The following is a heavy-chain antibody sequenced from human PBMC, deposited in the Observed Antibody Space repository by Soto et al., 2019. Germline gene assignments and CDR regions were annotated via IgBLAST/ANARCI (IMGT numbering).Heavy chain of an antibody. V-gene: IGHV3-15*07. J-gene: IGHJ4*02. CDR1: GLSFSNAW. D-gene: IGHD1-1*01. Sequence: PGGSLRLSCAASGLSFSNAWMNWVRQAPGKGLEWVGHIKGKADGGTTDYAAPLKGRFTISRDDSKNMLYLQINSLKTEDTAVYHCTTDIWPSRQSDYWGRGSLVTVSS. CDR2: IKGKADGGTT. CDR3: TTDIWPSRQSDY.